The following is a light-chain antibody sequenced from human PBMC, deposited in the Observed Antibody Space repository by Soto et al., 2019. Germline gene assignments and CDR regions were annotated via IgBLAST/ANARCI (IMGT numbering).Light chain of an antibody. CDR2: DVG. CDR3: SSYTPGSTL. V-gene: IGLV2-14*01. J-gene: IGLJ1*01. CDR1: SSDIGGYSY. Sequence: QSALTQPASVSGSPGQSIAISCTGTSSDIGGYSYVSWYQQHPGKAPKLILYDVGTRPSGVSDRFSGSKSGNTASLTISGLQAEDEADYYCSSYTPGSTLFGTGTKVTVL.